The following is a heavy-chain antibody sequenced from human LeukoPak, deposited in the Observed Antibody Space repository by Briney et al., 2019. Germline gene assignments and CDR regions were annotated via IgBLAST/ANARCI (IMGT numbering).Heavy chain of an antibody. CDR1: GGSISSYY. Sequence: SETLSLTCTVSGGSISSYYWSWIRQPPGKGLEYIGYIYYSGSTNYNPSLKSRLTISVDTSKNQFSLKLSSVTAADTAVYYCARVYSSSWYWFDPWGQGTLVTVSS. D-gene: IGHD6-13*01. J-gene: IGHJ5*02. CDR2: IYYSGST. V-gene: IGHV4-59*12. CDR3: ARVYSSSWYWFDP.